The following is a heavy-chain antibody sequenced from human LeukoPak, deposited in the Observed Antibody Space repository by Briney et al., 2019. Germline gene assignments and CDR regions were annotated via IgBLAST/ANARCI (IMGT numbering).Heavy chain of an antibody. V-gene: IGHV3-30*18. D-gene: IGHD3-3*02. J-gene: IGHJ4*02. CDR1: GFTFSSYG. CDR2: ISYDGSNK. Sequence: GRSLRLSCAASGFTFSSYGMHWVRQAPGKGLEWVAVISYDGSNKYYADSVKGRFTISRDNSKNTLYLQMNSLRAEDTAVYYCAKDSTMKNYWGQGTLVTVSS. CDR3: AKDSTMKNY.